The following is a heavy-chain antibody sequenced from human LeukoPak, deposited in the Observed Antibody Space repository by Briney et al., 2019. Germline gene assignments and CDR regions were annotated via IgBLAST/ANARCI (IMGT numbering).Heavy chain of an antibody. D-gene: IGHD3-10*01. CDR3: ARDIWVEEFTGFFDY. V-gene: IGHV3-33*01. CDR1: GFTFSSYG. J-gene: IGHJ4*02. Sequence: GGSLRLSCVVSGFTFSSYGIHWVRQAPGKGLEWVAVIGSDESIKYYTDSVKGRFTISRDNSKNTLYLQMNTLRAEDTAIYYCARDIWVEEFTGFFDYWGQGTLVSVSS. CDR2: IGSDESIK.